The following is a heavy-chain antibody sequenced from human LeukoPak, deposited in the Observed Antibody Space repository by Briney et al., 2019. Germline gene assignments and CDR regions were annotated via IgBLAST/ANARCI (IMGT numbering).Heavy chain of an antibody. CDR2: SNNDGSNT. Sequence: GGSLRLSCAASGLTVSRSWMRSVRHAPGEGLVWDLRSNNDGSNTNYADSVKGRFIISRDNAKNTLYLQMNSLRGEDTAVYYCVRALASPDDYWGQGTLVTVSS. V-gene: IGHV3-74*01. J-gene: IGHJ4*02. CDR1: GLTVSRSW. CDR3: VRALASPDDY.